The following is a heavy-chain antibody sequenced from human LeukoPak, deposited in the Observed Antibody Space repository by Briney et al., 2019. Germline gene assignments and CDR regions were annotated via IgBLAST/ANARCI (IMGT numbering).Heavy chain of an antibody. J-gene: IGHJ4*02. V-gene: IGHV4-38-2*01. CDR3: ASPIITMVRGVIIHSFDY. CDR1: GYSISSGYY. D-gene: IGHD3-10*01. Sequence: PSETLSLTCAVSGYSISSGYYWGWIRQPPGKGLEWIGSIYYSGSTYYNPSLKSRVTISVDTSKNQFSLKLSSVTAADTAVYYCASPIITMVRGVIIHSFDYWGQGTLVTVSS. CDR2: IYYSGST.